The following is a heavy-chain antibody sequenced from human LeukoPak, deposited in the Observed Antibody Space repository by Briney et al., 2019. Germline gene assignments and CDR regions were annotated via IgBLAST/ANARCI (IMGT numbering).Heavy chain of an antibody. V-gene: IGHV1-2*02. D-gene: IGHD2-2*02. CDR3: ARVRGYCSSTSCYNFDY. Sequence: ASVKVSCKASGYTFTGYYMHWVRQAPGQGLEWMGWINPNSGGTNYAQKFQGRVTMTRDTSISTAYMELSRLRSDDTAVYYCARVRGYCSSTSCYNFDYWGQGTLVTVSS. CDR2: INPNSGGT. J-gene: IGHJ4*02. CDR1: GYTFTGYY.